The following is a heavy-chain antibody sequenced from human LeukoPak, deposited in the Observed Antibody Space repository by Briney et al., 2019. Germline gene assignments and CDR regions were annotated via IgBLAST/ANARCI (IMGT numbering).Heavy chain of an antibody. CDR1: VFTFSRSC. CDR3: AAWTARGYSY. V-gene: IGHV3-7*01. Sequence: GGSLRLSCTASVFTFSRSCMNWIRQAPGKGLEWVANLNPDGDGMRFVASVRGRFTMSRDDAQSSLHLQMNSLRVEDTAFYYCAAWTARGYSYWGQGVLVTVSS. CDR2: LNPDGDGM. J-gene: IGHJ4*02. D-gene: IGHD5-12*01.